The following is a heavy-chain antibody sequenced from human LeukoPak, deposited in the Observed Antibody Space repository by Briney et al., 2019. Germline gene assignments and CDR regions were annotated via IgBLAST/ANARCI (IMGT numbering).Heavy chain of an antibody. J-gene: IGHJ4*02. D-gene: IGHD2-8*02. CDR3: AREGRSGGTVDY. CDR1: GFTFSSYW. V-gene: IGHV3-21*01. Sequence: GGSLRLSCAASGFTFSSYWMSWVRQAPGKGLEWVSSISSSSSYIYYADSVKGRFTISRDNAKNSLYLQMNSLRAEDTAVYYCAREGRSGGTVDYWGQGTLVTVSS. CDR2: ISSSSSYI.